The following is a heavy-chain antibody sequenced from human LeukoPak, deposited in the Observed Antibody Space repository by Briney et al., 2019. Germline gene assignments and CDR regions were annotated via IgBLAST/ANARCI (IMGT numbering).Heavy chain of an antibody. D-gene: IGHD3-10*01. CDR3: ARDITMVRGAEFFDY. V-gene: IGHV3-48*01. CDR1: GFTFSSYS. Sequence: GGSLRLSCAASGFTFSSYSMNWVRQAPGKGLEWVSYISSSSSTIYYADSVKGRFTISRDNAKNSLYLQMNSLRAEDTAVYYCARDITMVRGAEFFDYWGQGTLVTVSS. J-gene: IGHJ4*02. CDR2: ISSSSSTI.